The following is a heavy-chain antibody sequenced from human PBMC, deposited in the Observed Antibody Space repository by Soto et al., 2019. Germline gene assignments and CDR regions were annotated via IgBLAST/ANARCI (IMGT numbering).Heavy chain of an antibody. CDR3: ANDLIYGDYAGLFEY. CDR2: ISYDGSNE. CDR1: GFTFSSYG. D-gene: IGHD4-17*01. Sequence: GGSLRLSCAASGFTFSSYGMHWVRQAPGKGLEWVAVISYDGSNEYYADSVKGRFTISRDNSKNTLYLQMNSLRAEDTAAYYCANDLIYGDYAGLFEYWGLGTLVTVSS. V-gene: IGHV3-30*18. J-gene: IGHJ4*02.